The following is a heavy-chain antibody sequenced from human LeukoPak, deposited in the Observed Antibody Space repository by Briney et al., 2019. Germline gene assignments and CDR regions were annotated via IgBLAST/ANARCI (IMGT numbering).Heavy chain of an antibody. Sequence: SGGSLRLSCAASGFTFSSYAMHWVRQAPEKGLEWVSVIYGAGSTYYADSVKGRFTISRDNSKNTLYLQMNSLRAEDTAVYYCARESSGSYYFDYWGQGTLVTVSS. J-gene: IGHJ4*02. CDR2: IYGAGST. D-gene: IGHD1-26*01. V-gene: IGHV3-53*01. CDR3: ARESSGSYYFDY. CDR1: GFTFSSYA.